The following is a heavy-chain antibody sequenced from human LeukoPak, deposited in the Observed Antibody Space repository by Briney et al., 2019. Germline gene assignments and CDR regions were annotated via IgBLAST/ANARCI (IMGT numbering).Heavy chain of an antibody. V-gene: IGHV3-23*01. J-gene: IGHJ4*02. D-gene: IGHD3-10*01. Sequence: GGSLRLSCAASGFTISNYAMSWVHQAPGKGLEWVSAISGSGPGTYYADSVKGRFTISRDNSKNTLYLQMNSLRVEDTAVYYCANSGSGSYSRFDFWGQGTLATVSS. CDR1: GFTISNYA. CDR3: ANSGSGSYSRFDF. CDR2: ISGSGPGT.